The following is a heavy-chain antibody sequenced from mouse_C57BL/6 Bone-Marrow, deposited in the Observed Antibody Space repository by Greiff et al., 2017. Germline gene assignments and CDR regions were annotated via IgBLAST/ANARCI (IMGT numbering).Heavy chain of an antibody. CDR3: ARGSSSYYYAMDY. CDR2: ILPGSGST. V-gene: IGHV1-9*01. D-gene: IGHD1-1*01. J-gene: IGHJ4*01. CDR1: GYTFTGYW. Sequence: QVQLQQSGAELMKPGASVKLSCKATGYTFTGYWIEWVKQRPGHGLEWIGEILPGSGSTNYNEKFKGKATFTADPSSNTAYMQLSSLTTEDSAIYYCARGSSSYYYAMDYWGKGTSVTGSS.